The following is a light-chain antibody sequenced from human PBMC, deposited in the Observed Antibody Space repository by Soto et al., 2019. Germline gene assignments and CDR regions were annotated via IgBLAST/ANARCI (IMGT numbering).Light chain of an antibody. Sequence: DIQMTQSPSTLSASVGDRFTITFRSSQSISTWLAWYQKKPGKAPKLLIYAASSLQRGVPSRFSGSGSGTDFTLTIGSLQPEDFATYYCQQSYSPPPITFGQGTRLEIK. CDR1: QSISTW. CDR3: QQSYSPPPIT. J-gene: IGKJ5*01. CDR2: AAS. V-gene: IGKV1-39*01.